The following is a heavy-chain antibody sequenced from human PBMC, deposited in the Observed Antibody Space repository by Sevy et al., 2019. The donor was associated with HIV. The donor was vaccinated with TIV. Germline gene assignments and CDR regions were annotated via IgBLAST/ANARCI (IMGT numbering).Heavy chain of an antibody. D-gene: IGHD3-16*01. Sequence: SETLSLTCTVSGGSISSGDYYWSWIRQPPGKGLEWIGYIYYSGRTYYNPSLKSRVTISVDTSKNQFSLKLSSVTAADTAVYYCARDLMITFGGVNRMDVWGQGTTVTVSS. J-gene: IGHJ6*02. CDR2: IYYSGRT. CDR3: ARDLMITFGGVNRMDV. V-gene: IGHV4-30-4*01. CDR1: GGSISSGDYY.